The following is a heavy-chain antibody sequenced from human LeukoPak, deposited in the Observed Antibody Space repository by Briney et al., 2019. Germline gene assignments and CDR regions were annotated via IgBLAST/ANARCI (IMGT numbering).Heavy chain of an antibody. V-gene: IGHV6-1*01. CDR1: GDSVSSNDAA. J-gene: IGHJ5*01. CDR2: TFYRSKWYY. D-gene: IGHD3-10*01. CDR3: AREVAIVRGVRNWFDS. Sequence: SQTLSLTCGISGDSVSSNDAAWSWIRQSPSRGLEWLGRTFYRSKWYYDYAPSVRSRITINPDTSKSQFSLQLDSVTPEDTAVYYCAREVAIVRGVRNWFDSWGLGILVTVSS.